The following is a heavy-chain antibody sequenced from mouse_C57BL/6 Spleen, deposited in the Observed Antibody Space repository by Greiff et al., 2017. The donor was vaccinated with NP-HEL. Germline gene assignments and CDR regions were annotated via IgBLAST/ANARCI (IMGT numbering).Heavy chain of an antibody. D-gene: IGHD1-1*01. CDR2: IDPETGGT. Sequence: QVQLQQPGAELVRPGASVTLSCKASGYTFTDYEMHWVKQTPVHGLEWIGAIDPETGGTAYNQKFKGKAILTADKSSSTAYMELRSLTSEDSAVYYCTPYYYGIRGWFAYWGQGTLVTVSA. CDR1: GYTFTDYE. V-gene: IGHV1-15*01. CDR3: TPYYYGIRGWFAY. J-gene: IGHJ3*01.